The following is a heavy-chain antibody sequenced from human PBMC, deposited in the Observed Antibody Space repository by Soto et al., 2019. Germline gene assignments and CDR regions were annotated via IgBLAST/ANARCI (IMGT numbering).Heavy chain of an antibody. CDR2: IFSNDEK. V-gene: IGHV2-26*01. CDR3: ARIVKVYDYIWGSYRYSYYFDY. D-gene: IGHD3-16*02. CDR1: GFSLSNARMG. J-gene: IGHJ4*02. Sequence: SGPTLVKPTETLTLTCTVSGFSLSNARMGVSWIRQPPGKALEWLAHIFSNDEKSYSTSLKSRLTISKDTSKSQVVLTMTNMDPVDTATYYCARIVKVYDYIWGSYRYSYYFDYWGQGTLVTVSS.